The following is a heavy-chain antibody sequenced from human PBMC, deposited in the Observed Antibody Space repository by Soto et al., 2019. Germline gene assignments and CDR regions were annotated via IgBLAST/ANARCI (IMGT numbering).Heavy chain of an antibody. Sequence: EVQLMESGGGLVQPGGSLKLSCAASGFTFSGSAMHWVRQASGKGLEWVGRIRSKANSYATAYAASVKGRFTISRDDSKNTAYLQMNSLKTEDTAVYYCTRGRDGYNYALGYWGQGTLVTVSS. CDR3: TRGRDGYNYALGY. CDR2: IRSKANSYAT. J-gene: IGHJ4*02. D-gene: IGHD5-12*01. CDR1: GFTFSGSA. V-gene: IGHV3-73*02.